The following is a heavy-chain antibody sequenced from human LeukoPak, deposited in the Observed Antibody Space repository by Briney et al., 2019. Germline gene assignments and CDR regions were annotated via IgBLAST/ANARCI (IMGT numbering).Heavy chain of an antibody. J-gene: IGHJ4*02. D-gene: IGHD1-26*01. CDR3: AKVLGSGSYWDY. Sequence: GGSLRLSCAASGFTFSSYAMSWVRQAPGKGLEWVSAISGSGGSTYYVDSVKGRFTISRDNSKNTLYLQMNSLRAEDTAVYYCAKVLGSGSYWDYWGQGTLVTVSS. CDR1: GFTFSSYA. V-gene: IGHV3-23*01. CDR2: ISGSGGST.